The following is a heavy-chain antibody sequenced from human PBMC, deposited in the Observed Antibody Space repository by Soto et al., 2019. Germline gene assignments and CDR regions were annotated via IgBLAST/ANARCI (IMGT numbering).Heavy chain of an antibody. J-gene: IGHJ4*02. D-gene: IGHD5-18*01. CDR3: AGLRGTAMVNFDY. Sequence: SETLSLTCTVSGGSISSYYWSWIRQPPGKGLEWIGYIYYSGSTNYNPSLKSRVTISVDTSKTQFSLKLSSVTAADTAVYYCAGLRGTAMVNFDYWGQGTLVTVSS. CDR1: GGSISSYY. CDR2: IYYSGST. V-gene: IGHV4-59*01.